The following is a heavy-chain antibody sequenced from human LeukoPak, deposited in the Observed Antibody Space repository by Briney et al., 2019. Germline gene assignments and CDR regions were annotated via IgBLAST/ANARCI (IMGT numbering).Heavy chain of an antibody. CDR3: ARDGSRGYSYGYSDR. Sequence: GGSLRLSCAASGFTFSSYWMSWVRQAPGKGLEGVAIIKQDGSEKYYVDSVKGRFTISRDNAKNSLCLQMNSLRAEDTAVYYCARDGSRGYSYGYSDRWGQGTLVTVSS. D-gene: IGHD5-18*01. J-gene: IGHJ4*02. V-gene: IGHV3-7*01. CDR1: GFTFSSYW. CDR2: IKQDGSEK.